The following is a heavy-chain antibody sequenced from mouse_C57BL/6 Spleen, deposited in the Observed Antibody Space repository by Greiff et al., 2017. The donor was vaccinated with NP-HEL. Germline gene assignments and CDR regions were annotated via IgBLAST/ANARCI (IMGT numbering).Heavy chain of an antibody. Sequence: VQLQQSGAELVKPGASVKLSCKASGYTFTEYTIHWVKQRSGQGLEWIGWFYPGSGSIKYNEKFKDKATLTADKSSSTVYMELSRLTSEDSAVYCCARHEASDGYYGYYFDYWGQGTTLTVSS. CDR3: ARHEASDGYYGYYFDY. D-gene: IGHD2-3*01. V-gene: IGHV1-62-2*01. J-gene: IGHJ2*01. CDR1: GYTFTEYT. CDR2: FYPGSGSI.